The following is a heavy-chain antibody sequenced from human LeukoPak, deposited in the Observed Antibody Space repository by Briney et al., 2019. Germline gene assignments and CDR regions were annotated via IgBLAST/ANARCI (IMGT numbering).Heavy chain of an antibody. J-gene: IGHJ5*02. Sequence: SQTLSLTCAVSGGSISSGGYSWSWIRQPPGKGLEWIGYIYRSGSTFYNPSLKSRVTISVDRSKNQFSLKLSSVTAADTAVYYCARGPNGLLWFGELYPWFDPWGQGTLVTVSS. V-gene: IGHV4-30-2*01. CDR1: GGSISSGGYS. CDR3: ARGPNGLLWFGELYPWFDP. CDR2: IYRSGST. D-gene: IGHD3-10*01.